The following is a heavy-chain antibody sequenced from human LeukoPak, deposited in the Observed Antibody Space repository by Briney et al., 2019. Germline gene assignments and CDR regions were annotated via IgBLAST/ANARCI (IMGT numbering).Heavy chain of an antibody. D-gene: IGHD3-16*01. CDR3: ARLQGGRND. V-gene: IGHV4-4*09. CDR2: IYTSGST. CDR1: GGSMSNSY. J-gene: IGHJ4*02. Sequence: QATETLSLTCTVSGGSMSNSYWSWIRQPPGKGLEWIGYIYTSGSTNYNPSLKSRVTMSVDTSKNQFSLKLSSVTAGDTAVYYCARLQGGRNDWGQGTLVTVSS.